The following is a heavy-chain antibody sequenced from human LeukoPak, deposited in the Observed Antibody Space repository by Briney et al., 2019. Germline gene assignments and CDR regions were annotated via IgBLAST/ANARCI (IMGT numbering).Heavy chain of an antibody. D-gene: IGHD4-23*01. CDR1: GNSISSGDNY. J-gene: IGHJ4*02. CDR2: IYYSGST. CDR3: ARDHTVTSSY. V-gene: IGHV4-39*07. Sequence: SQTLSLTCTVSGNSISSGDNYWGWIRQPPGKGLEWIGSIYYSGSTYYNPSLKSRVTISVDTSKNQFSLNLTSVTAADTAVYYCARDHTVTSSYWGQGTLVTVSS.